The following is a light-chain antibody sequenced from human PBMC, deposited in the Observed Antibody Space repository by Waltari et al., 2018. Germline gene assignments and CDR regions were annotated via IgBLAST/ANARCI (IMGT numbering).Light chain of an antibody. CDR2: GSS. CDR3: QHYVRLPVS. CDR1: QSVSRS. V-gene: IGKV3-20*01. J-gene: IGKJ1*01. Sequence: EIVLTQSPGPLSLSPGDRASLSCRASQSVSRSLAWYQQKPGQAPRLLIYGSSSRATGVPDRFSGSGSVTDFSLTISRLEPEDFAVYYCQHYVRLPVSFGQGTKVEIK.